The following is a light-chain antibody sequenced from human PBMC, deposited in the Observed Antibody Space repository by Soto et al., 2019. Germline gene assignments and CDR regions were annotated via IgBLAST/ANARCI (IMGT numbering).Light chain of an antibody. CDR3: MQSTQLPPT. CDR1: QSLLHITGETF. V-gene: IGKV2D-29*02. J-gene: IGKJ5*01. CDR2: EVS. Sequence: PLSLSVAPGQPASISCKSSQSLLHITGETFLFWYLQKPGQSPQLLIYEVSTRVSGVPDRFSGSGSGTDFTLEISRVETDDVGIYYCMQSTQLPPTFGQGTRLENK.